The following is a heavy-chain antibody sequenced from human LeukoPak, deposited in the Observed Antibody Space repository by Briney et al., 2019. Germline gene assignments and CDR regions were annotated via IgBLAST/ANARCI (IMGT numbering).Heavy chain of an antibody. J-gene: IGHJ3*02. CDR2: LDGNSGKT. CDR3: ARLYYYASSGYDALDI. D-gene: IGHD3-22*01. Sequence: ASVKVSCKTSGYTFTSYDINWVRQVTGQGLEWVGGLDGNSGKTAYAQNFLGRVTITRNSSIRTAYMELSSLRSEDTAVYYCARLYYYASSGYDALDIWGQGTMVAVSS. V-gene: IGHV1-8*01. CDR1: GYTFTSYD.